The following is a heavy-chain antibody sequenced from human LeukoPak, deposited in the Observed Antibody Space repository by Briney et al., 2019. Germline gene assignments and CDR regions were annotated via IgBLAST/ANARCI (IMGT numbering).Heavy chain of an antibody. CDR2: VSGGGRST. V-gene: IGHV3-23*01. Sequence: PGGSLRLSCAASGLTFSNFAMSWVRQPPGKGLEWVSAVSGGGRSTFYADSVKGRLTISRDNSKNTPYLQMNSLRAEDRAVYYCAKDGHGQLISDYWGQGTLVTLSS. D-gene: IGHD3-16*01. CDR3: AKDGHGQLISDY. J-gene: IGHJ4*02. CDR1: GLTFSNFA.